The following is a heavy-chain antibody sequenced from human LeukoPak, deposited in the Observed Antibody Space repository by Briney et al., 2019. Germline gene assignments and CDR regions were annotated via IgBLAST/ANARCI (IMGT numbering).Heavy chain of an antibody. Sequence: PSETLFLTCTVSGASVSSYFWSWIRQSPEKGLEWIGYVYHSGSSSSNPSLQSRVTISQDTSRNQVSLKMTSATAADTAVYYCAKLLGEDYWGQGTQVVVSS. J-gene: IGHJ4*02. CDR1: GASVSSYF. V-gene: IGHV4-59*02. CDR3: AKLLGEDY. CDR2: VYHSGSS. D-gene: IGHD2-21*01.